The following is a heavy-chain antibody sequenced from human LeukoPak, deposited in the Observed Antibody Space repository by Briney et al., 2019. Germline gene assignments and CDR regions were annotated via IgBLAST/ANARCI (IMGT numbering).Heavy chain of an antibody. CDR1: GGSISIYY. CDR3: ARGPYSYDSSGAFDI. V-gene: IGHV4-4*07. D-gene: IGHD3-22*01. CDR2: IYTSGST. Sequence: SETLSLTCTVSGGSISIYYWSWIRQPAGKGLEWIGRIYTSGSTNYNPSLKSRVTISVDTSKNQFSLKLSSVTAADTAVYFCARGPYSYDSSGAFDIWGQGTMVTVSS. J-gene: IGHJ3*02.